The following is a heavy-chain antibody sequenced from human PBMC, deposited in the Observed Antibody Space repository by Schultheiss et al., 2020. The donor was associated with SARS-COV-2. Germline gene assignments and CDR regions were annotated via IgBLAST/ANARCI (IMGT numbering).Heavy chain of an antibody. Sequence: GGSLRLSCAASGFTFSSYWMHWVRQAPGKGLVWVSRINSDGSSTSYADSVKGRFTISRDNAKNTLYLQMNSLRAEDTAVYYCARVGTGIVATIFGAFDIWGQGTMVTVSS. V-gene: IGHV3-74*01. CDR2: INSDGSST. CDR1: GFTFSSYW. D-gene: IGHD5-12*01. J-gene: IGHJ3*02. CDR3: ARVGTGIVATIFGAFDI.